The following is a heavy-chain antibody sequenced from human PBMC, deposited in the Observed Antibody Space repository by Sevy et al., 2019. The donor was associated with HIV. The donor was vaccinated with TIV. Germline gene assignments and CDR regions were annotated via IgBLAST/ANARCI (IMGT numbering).Heavy chain of an antibody. CDR1: GFTFSNYV. CDR2: IRDDGSDK. D-gene: IGHD6-13*01. CDR3: AKDLAGPGRRYFDY. V-gene: IGHV3-30*02. Sequence: GGSLRLSCAASGFTFSNYVMHWVRQVPGKGLEWVTFIRDDGSDKYYAASVKGRFTISRDDSKNTLYLQMDSLRPEDTAIYYCAKDLAGPGRRYFDYWGQGTLVTVSS. J-gene: IGHJ4*02.